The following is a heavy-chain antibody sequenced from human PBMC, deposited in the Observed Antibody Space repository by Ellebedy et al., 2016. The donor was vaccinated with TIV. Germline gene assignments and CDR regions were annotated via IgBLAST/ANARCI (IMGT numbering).Heavy chain of an antibody. Sequence: AASVKVSCKASGYTFTSYGISWVRQAPGQGLEWMGWISAYNGNTNYAQKLQGRVTMTTDTSTSTAYMELRSLRSDDTAVYYCAREGSPLYYYYGMDVWGQGTTVTVSS. J-gene: IGHJ6*02. D-gene: IGHD2-15*01. CDR2: ISAYNGNT. CDR1: GYTFTSYG. V-gene: IGHV1-18*01. CDR3: AREGSPLYYYYGMDV.